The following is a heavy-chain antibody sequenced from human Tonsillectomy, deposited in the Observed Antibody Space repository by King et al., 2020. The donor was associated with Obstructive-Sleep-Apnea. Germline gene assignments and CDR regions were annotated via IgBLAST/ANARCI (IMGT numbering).Heavy chain of an antibody. J-gene: IGHJ4*02. CDR1: GYTFTGYY. V-gene: IGHV1-2*02. D-gene: IGHD5-12*01. CDR2: INPDTGDP. CDR3: ARNSGYDYYFDY. Sequence: QLVQSGAEVKKPGASVKVSCKASGYTFTGYYMHWGRQAPGQGLEWMGWINPDTGDPNFAQNFQGRVTMTRDTSISTAYMELSRLRSDDTAVYYCARNSGYDYYFDYWGQGTLATVSS.